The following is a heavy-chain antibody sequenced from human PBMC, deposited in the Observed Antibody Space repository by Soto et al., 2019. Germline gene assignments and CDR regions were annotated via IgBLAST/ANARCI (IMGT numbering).Heavy chain of an antibody. CDR2: INPNSGGT. Sequence: ASVKVSCKASGYTFAGYYMHWVRQAPGQGLEWMGWINPNSGGTNYAQKFQGWVTMTRDTSISTAYMELSRLRSDDTAVYYCARSTTVTTPYYFDYWGQGTLVTVSS. D-gene: IGHD4-17*01. J-gene: IGHJ4*02. CDR3: ARSTTVTTPYYFDY. CDR1: GYTFAGYY. V-gene: IGHV1-2*04.